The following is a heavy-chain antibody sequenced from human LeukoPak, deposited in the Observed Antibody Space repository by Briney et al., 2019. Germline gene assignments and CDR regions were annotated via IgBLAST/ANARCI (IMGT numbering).Heavy chain of an antibody. J-gene: IGHJ4*02. CDR1: GFTFSSYG. CDR2: IWYDGSNK. V-gene: IGHV3-33*06. CDR3: ANDGGKISY. D-gene: IGHD2-15*01. Sequence: PGGSLRLSCAASGFTFSSYGMHWVRQAPGKGLEWVAVIWYDGSNKYYADSVKGRFTISRDNSKNPLYLQMNSLRAEDTAVYYCANDGGKISYWGQGTLVTVSS.